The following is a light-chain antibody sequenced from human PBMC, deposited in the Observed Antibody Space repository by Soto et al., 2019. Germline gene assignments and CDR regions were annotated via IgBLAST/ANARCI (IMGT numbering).Light chain of an antibody. CDR3: CSYTRSGTLI. CDR1: SSDIGEYNY. CDR2: DVS. Sequence: QSALTQPASVSGSPGQSITISCVGTSSDIGEYNYVSWYQQHPGKVPKVIIYDVSNRPSGVSYRFSATKSGNTASLTISGLQAEDEADYYCCSYTRSGTLIFGTGTKVTVL. J-gene: IGLJ1*01. V-gene: IGLV2-14*01.